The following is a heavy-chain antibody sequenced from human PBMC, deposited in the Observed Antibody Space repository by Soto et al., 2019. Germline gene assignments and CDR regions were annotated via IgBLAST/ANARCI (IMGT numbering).Heavy chain of an antibody. Sequence: SETLSLTCTVSGGSVSSGSYYWSWIRQPPGKGLEWIGYIYYSGSTNYNPSLKSRVTISVDTSKNQFSLKLSSVTAADTAVYYCARDGYPDGWFDPWGQGTLVTVSS. CDR2: IYYSGST. CDR1: GGSVSSGSYY. D-gene: IGHD6-13*01. J-gene: IGHJ5*02. V-gene: IGHV4-61*01. CDR3: ARDGYPDGWFDP.